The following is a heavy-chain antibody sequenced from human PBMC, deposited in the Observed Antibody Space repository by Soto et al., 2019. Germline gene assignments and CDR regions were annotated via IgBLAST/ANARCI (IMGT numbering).Heavy chain of an antibody. CDR1: GFTFNTHW. J-gene: IGHJ4*02. D-gene: IGHD1-26*01. Sequence: GGSLRLSCAASGFTFNTHWMHWVRQAPGKGLVWVSRIYFDGITTNYADSVKGRLTVSRDNAKNTVYLHVNTLRDEDTAVYYCARGGAMGVDYWGQGTLVTVSS. CDR3: ARGGAMGVDY. V-gene: IGHV3-74*01. CDR2: IYFDGITT.